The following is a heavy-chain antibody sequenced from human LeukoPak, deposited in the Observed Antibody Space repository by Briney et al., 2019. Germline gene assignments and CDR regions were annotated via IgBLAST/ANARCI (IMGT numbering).Heavy chain of an antibody. J-gene: IGHJ4*02. CDR3: ASEYQQPGDY. CDR2: ISSGSSFK. Sequence: PGGSLRLSCAASGFAFSSYSMNWVRQAPGRGLEWVSSISSGSSFKYYADSVKGRFTISRDNAKNSLYLQMSSLRAEDTAVYYCASEYQQPGDYWGQGALVTVSS. D-gene: IGHD2-2*01. CDR1: GFAFSSYS. V-gene: IGHV3-21*01.